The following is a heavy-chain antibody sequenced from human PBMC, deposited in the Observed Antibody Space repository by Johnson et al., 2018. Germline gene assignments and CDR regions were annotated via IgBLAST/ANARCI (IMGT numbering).Heavy chain of an antibody. V-gene: IGHV1-69*01. CDR1: GGTFSSYA. CDR2: IIPIFGPA. Sequence: QVQLVESGAEVKKPGSSVKVSCKASGGTFSSYAISWVRQAPGQGLEWMGGIIPIFGPANYAQKFQGRVTITADESTSTAYMELSSLRSEDTAVYYCARDLSLVTATHDAFDIWGQGTMVTVSS. D-gene: IGHD2-21*02. CDR3: ARDLSLVTATHDAFDI. J-gene: IGHJ3*02.